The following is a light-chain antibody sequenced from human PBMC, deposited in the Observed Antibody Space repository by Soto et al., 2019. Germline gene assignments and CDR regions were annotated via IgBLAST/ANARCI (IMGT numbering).Light chain of an antibody. CDR1: SSDIGTYNY. Sequence: QSVLTQPASVSGSPGQSITISCTGTSSDIGTYNYVSWYQQHPGKVPKLMIYEVSNRPSGVSNRFSGSKSGNTASLAISGXXAXXXADYYCSSYTTSSTQVFGGGTKLTV. CDR3: SSYTTSSTQV. CDR2: EVS. J-gene: IGLJ3*02. V-gene: IGLV2-14*01.